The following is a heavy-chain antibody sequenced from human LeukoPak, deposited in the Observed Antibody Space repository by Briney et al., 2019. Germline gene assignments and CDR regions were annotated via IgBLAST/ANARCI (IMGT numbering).Heavy chain of an antibody. D-gene: IGHD3-22*01. CDR2: IYTSGSA. CDR3: ASTYYYDSSGYYQDY. V-gene: IGHV4-61*02. Sequence: SETLSLTCTVSGGSISSGSYYWSWIRQPAGKGLEWIGRIYTSGSANYNPSLKSRVTISVDTSKNQFSLKPSSVTAADTAVYYCASTYYYDSSGYYQDYWGQGTLVTVSS. J-gene: IGHJ4*02. CDR1: GGSISSGSYY.